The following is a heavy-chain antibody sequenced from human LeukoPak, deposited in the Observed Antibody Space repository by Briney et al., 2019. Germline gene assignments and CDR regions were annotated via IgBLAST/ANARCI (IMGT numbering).Heavy chain of an antibody. Sequence: SETLSLTCTVSGGSISSSCYYWGWIRQPPGKGLEWIGTISYSGSTYYNPSLKSRVTISVDTSKNQFSLELSSVTAAYTAVYYCARHFDYWGQGTLVTVSS. V-gene: IGHV4-39*01. CDR1: GGSISSSCYY. CDR3: ARHFDY. CDR2: ISYSGST. J-gene: IGHJ4*02.